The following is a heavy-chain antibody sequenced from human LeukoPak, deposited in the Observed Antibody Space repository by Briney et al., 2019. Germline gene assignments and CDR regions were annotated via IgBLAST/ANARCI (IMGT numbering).Heavy chain of an antibody. J-gene: IGHJ4*02. CDR2: IKQDGSEK. CDR3: ARDKGSSSLWLDDNGSGSYYNVDLGVDY. V-gene: IGHV3-7*01. Sequence: GGSLRLSCAASGFTFSSYWMSWVRQAPGKGLEWVANIKQDGSEKYYVDSVKGRFTISRDNAKNSLYLQMNSLRAEDTAVYYCARDKGSSSLWLDDNGSGSYYNVDLGVDYWGQGTLVTVSS. CDR1: GFTFSSYW. D-gene: IGHD3-10*01.